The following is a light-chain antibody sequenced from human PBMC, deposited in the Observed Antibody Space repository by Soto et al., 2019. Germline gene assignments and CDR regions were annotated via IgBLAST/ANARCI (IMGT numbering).Light chain of an antibody. CDR3: QAWDSSTVV. CDR1: KLGDKY. CDR2: QDF. J-gene: IGLJ2*01. Sequence: SYELTQPPSVSVSPGQTASITCSGDKLGDKYACWYQQKPGQSPVLVIFQDFKRPSGIPKRFSGSNSGNTATLTISGTQAMDEADYYCQAWDSSTVVFGGGTKLTVL. V-gene: IGLV3-1*01.